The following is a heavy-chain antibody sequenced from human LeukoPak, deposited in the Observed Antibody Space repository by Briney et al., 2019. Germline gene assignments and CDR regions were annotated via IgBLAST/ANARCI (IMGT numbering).Heavy chain of an antibody. J-gene: IGHJ4*02. V-gene: IGHV1-3*01. D-gene: IGHD2-2*01. Sequence: ASVKVSCKASGYTFTSYARHWVRQAPGQRLEWMGGINAGNGNTKYSQKFQGRVTITRDTSASTAYMELSSLRSEDTAVYYCARGEYQLLWGFDYWGQGTLVTVSS. CDR2: INAGNGNT. CDR3: ARGEYQLLWGFDY. CDR1: GYTFTSYA.